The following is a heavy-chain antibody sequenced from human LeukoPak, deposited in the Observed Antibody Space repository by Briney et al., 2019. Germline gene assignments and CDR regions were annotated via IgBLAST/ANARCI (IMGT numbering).Heavy chain of an antibody. CDR1: GFTFSNYW. D-gene: IGHD3-10*01. Sequence: GGSLRLSCAASGFTFSNYWMFWVRQVPGKGLVWVSRINSDGSSTNYAGFVKGRFTISRDNAKNTLYLQMNSLRADDTAVYYCAASGVPASSGRIGYWGQGTLVTVSS. CDR3: AASGVPASSGRIGY. CDR2: INSDGSST. V-gene: IGHV3-74*01. J-gene: IGHJ4*02.